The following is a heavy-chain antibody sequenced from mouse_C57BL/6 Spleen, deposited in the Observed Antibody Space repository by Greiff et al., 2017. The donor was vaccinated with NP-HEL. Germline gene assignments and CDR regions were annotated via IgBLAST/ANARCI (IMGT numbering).Heavy chain of an antibody. CDR3: ARRYKGYFDY. CDR1: GYTFTDYY. D-gene: IGHD1-3*01. CDR2: INPNNGGT. V-gene: IGHV1-26*01. Sequence: VQLQQSGPELVKPGASVKISCKASGYTFTDYYMNWVKQSHGKSLEWIGDINPNNGGTSYNQKFKGKATLTVDKSSSTAYMELRSLTSEDSAVYYCARRYKGYFDYWGQGTTLTVSS. J-gene: IGHJ2*01.